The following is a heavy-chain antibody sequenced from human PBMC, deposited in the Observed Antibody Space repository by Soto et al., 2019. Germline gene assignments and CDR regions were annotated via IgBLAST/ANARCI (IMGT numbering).Heavy chain of an antibody. Sequence: QMQLVQSEAEVKKPGSSVKVSCTSFGGTINDEAINWVRPAPGQGLGWMGGIIPRFDAADYARKFQGRVTITADASTNSAYMELSRLRSEATAGDYCGRAWGRTGDGPNKGGVDIWGQGTMVTVSS. CDR3: GRAWGRTGDGPNKGGVDI. CDR2: IIPRFDAA. D-gene: IGHD2-8*02. V-gene: IGHV1-69*01. J-gene: IGHJ3*02. CDR1: GGTINDEA.